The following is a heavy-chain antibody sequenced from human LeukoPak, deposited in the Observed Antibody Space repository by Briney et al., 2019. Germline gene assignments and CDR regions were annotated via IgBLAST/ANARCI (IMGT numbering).Heavy chain of an antibody. J-gene: IGHJ5*02. CDR1: GFTFSSYA. Sequence: PGGSLRLSCAASGFTFSSYAMSWVRQAPGKGLEWMANIKQDGSERYYVGSVKGRFTISRDIANNSLYLQMNSLRAEDTAVYYCARGYFYGSGSNWFDPWGQGTLVTVSS. D-gene: IGHD3-10*01. V-gene: IGHV3-7*01. CDR3: ARGYFYGSGSNWFDP. CDR2: IKQDGSER.